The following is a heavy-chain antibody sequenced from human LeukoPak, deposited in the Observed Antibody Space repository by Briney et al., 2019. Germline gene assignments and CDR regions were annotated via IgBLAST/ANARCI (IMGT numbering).Heavy chain of an antibody. V-gene: IGHV1-18*01. Sequence: ASVKVSCKSSASTFPTNGISGERQAPGQGLEWMGWISAYNGNTNYAQKLQGRVTMTTDTSTSTAYMELRSLRSGVTVVYYCAGDSYGDDPWGQGTLVTVSS. CDR1: ASTFPTNG. CDR3: AGDSYGDDP. CDR2: ISAYNGNT. J-gene: IGHJ5*02. D-gene: IGHD1-26*01.